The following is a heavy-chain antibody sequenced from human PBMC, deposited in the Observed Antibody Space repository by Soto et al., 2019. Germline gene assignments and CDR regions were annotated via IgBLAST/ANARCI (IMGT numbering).Heavy chain of an antibody. J-gene: IGHJ4*02. D-gene: IGHD3-16*01. CDR1: GDSISNYY. Sequence: SETLSLTCTVSGDSISNYYWSWIRQPPGKGLEWIGYIYYSGSTDYNPSLKSRVTISVDTSKNQFSLKLSSVTAADTAVYYCARSSSMITFGDFGYWGQGTLVTVS. CDR2: IYYSGST. CDR3: ARSSSMITFGDFGY. V-gene: IGHV4-59*01.